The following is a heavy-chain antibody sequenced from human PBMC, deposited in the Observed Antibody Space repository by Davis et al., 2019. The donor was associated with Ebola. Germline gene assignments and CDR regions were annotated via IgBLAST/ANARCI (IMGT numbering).Heavy chain of an antibody. V-gene: IGHV3-7*03. CDR2: INQGGSVK. J-gene: IGHJ4*02. CDR1: GTPFDNYW. Sequence: GESLKISCVVSGTPFDNYWMNWVRQAPDKGLEFVANINQGGSVKNYVDSVKGRFTISRDNAKNSLYLQMNSLRAEDTAVYYCARDPGSSSFDYWGQGSLVTVSS. CDR3: ARDPGSSSFDY. D-gene: IGHD6-6*01.